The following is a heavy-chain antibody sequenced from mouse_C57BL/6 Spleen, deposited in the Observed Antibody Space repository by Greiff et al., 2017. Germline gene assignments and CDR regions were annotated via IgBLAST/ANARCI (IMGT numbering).Heavy chain of an antibody. V-gene: IGHV5-16*01. CDR3: ARERYDYDAWACFDY. CDR1: GFTFSDYY. D-gene: IGHD2-4*01. Sequence: EVHLVESEGGLVQPGRSMKLSCKASGFTFSDYYMAWVSQVPEKGLEWVANINYEGSGTYYLDSLKSRFIISRDNAKNSLYLQMSSLKSEDTATYYCARERYDYDAWACFDYWGQGTTLAVSS. J-gene: IGHJ2*01. CDR2: INYEGSGT.